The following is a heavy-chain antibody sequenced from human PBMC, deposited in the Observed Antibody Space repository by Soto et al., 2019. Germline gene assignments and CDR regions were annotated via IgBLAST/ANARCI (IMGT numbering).Heavy chain of an antibody. Sequence: PGRSLRLSCAASGFTFSSYAMSWVRQAPGKGLEWVSAISGSGGSTYYADSVKGRFTISRDNSKNTLYLQMNSLRPENTAVYYCAKDSGSSWYFYYFDYWGQGTLVTVSA. J-gene: IGHJ4*02. CDR3: AKDSGSSWYFYYFDY. D-gene: IGHD6-13*01. CDR1: GFTFSSYA. CDR2: ISGSGGST. V-gene: IGHV3-23*01.